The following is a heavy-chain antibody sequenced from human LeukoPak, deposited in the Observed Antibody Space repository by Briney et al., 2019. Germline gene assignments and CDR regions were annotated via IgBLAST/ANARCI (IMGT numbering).Heavy chain of an antibody. J-gene: IGHJ3*02. CDR3: AREYDILTAFDI. Sequence: GGSLRLSCAASGFTFSSYSMNWVRQAPGKGLEWVSSITSSSSHIYYGDSVKGRFTISRDNARNSLYLQMNSLRAEDTAVYYCAREYDILTAFDIWGQGTMVTVSS. CDR2: ITSSSSHI. D-gene: IGHD3-9*01. V-gene: IGHV3-21*01. CDR1: GFTFSSYS.